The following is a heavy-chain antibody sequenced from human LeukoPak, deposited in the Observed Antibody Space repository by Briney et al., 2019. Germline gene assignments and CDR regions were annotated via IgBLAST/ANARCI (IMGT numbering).Heavy chain of an antibody. CDR3: ARGVTGTTVLINY. CDR2: ISPYNGDT. J-gene: IGHJ4*02. V-gene: IGHV1-18*01. CDR1: GYTFTTFG. D-gene: IGHD1-20*01. Sequence: ASVKVSCKASGYTFTTFGISWVRQAPGQGLEWMGWISPYNGDTSYVQKLQGRVTMTRNTSISTAYMELSGLRSEDTAVYYCARGVTGTTVLINYWGQGTLVTVSS.